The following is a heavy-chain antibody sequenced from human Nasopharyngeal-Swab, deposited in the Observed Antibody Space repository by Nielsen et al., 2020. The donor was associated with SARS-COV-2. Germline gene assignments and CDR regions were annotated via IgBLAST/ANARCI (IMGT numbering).Heavy chain of an antibody. CDR3: ARDEYYGDYFDAFDI. Sequence: GGSLRLSCAASGFTFSSYWMSWVRQAPGKGLEWVANIKQDGSEKYYVDSVKGRFTISRDNAENSLYLQMNSLRAEDTAVYYCARDEYYGDYFDAFDIWGQGTMVTVSS. CDR1: GFTFSSYW. J-gene: IGHJ3*02. CDR2: IKQDGSEK. D-gene: IGHD4-17*01. V-gene: IGHV3-7*01.